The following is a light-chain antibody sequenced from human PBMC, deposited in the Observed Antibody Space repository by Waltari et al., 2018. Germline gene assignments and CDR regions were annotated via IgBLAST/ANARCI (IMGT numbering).Light chain of an antibody. CDR3: QKYDRLPAT. Sequence: EIVLTQSPGTLSLSPMERCTLSCRASQSVSRFLAWYQQKPGQAPRLLIYGASTRATGIPDRFSGSGSGTDFSLTISRLEPEDFAVYYCQKYDRLPATFGQGTKVEIK. CDR2: GAS. J-gene: IGKJ1*01. CDR1: QSVSRF. V-gene: IGKV3-20*01.